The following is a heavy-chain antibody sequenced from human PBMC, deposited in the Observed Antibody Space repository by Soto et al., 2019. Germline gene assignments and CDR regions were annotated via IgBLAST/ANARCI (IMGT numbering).Heavy chain of an antibody. CDR3: AREPPRSRGYSYGS. Sequence: QVQLQQWGAGLLKPSETLSLTCAVYGGSFSGYYWSWIRQPPGKGLEWIGEINHSGSTNYNPSLKSRVTISVDTSKNQFSLKLSSVTAADTAVYYCAREPPRSRGYSYGSWGQGTLVTVSS. J-gene: IGHJ5*02. CDR2: INHSGST. D-gene: IGHD5-18*01. V-gene: IGHV4-34*01. CDR1: GGSFSGYY.